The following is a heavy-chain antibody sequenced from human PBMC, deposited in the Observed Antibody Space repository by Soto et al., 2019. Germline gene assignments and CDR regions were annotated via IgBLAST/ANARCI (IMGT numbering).Heavy chain of an antibody. CDR1: GGAIISGDYY. D-gene: IGHD6-6*01. CDR3: AGDWGEEYYYGMDV. CDR2: IYYSGST. J-gene: IGHJ6*02. V-gene: IGHV4-30-4*01. Sequence: PSETLSLTCTVSGGAIISGDYYFICIRQPPGKGLEWIGYIYYSGSTYYNPSLKSRVTISVDTSKNQFSLKLSSVTAADTAVYYCAGDWGEEYYYGMDVWGQGTTVTVSS.